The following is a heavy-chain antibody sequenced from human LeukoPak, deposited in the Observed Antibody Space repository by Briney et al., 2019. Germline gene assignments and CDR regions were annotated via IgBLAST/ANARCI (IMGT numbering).Heavy chain of an antibody. CDR1: GFTFSSFD. D-gene: IGHD1-1*01. V-gene: IGHV3-13*01. CDR2: IGTASDT. J-gene: IGHJ6*03. Sequence: GGSLRLSCAASGFTFSSFDMHWVRQPTGQGLEWVSTIGTASDTYYPGSVEGRFTLSRDNAKNSLYLQMNSLTAGDTAVYYCARGPSRGKYYYMDVWGKGTTVTVSS. CDR3: ARGPSRGKYYYMDV.